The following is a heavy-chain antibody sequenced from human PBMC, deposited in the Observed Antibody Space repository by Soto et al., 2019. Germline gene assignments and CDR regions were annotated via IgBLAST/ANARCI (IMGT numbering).Heavy chain of an antibody. D-gene: IGHD2-2*01. CDR1: GGTFSSYA. CDR2: IVPIFDTT. Sequence: QVQLVQSGAEVKKPGSSVKVSCRASGGTFSSYAISWVRQAPGQGLEWMGGIVPIFDTTNYAQTFQGRVTITADESTRTAYMELSSLTSEDTALYYCATAVGDIVVVPAAKDLPYYYYGMDVWGQGNKFTVSS. V-gene: IGHV1-69*01. J-gene: IGHJ6*02. CDR3: ATAVGDIVVVPAAKDLPYYYYGMDV.